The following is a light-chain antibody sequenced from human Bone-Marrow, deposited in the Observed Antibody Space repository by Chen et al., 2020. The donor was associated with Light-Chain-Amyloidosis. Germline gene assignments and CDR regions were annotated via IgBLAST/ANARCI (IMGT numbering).Light chain of an antibody. J-gene: IGLJ3*02. CDR2: SNN. V-gene: IGLV1-44*01. CDR1: SSNVGGIT. CDR3: AHCADSMIRRL. Sequence: QSVLTQPPSASGTPGQRVTISCSGNSSNVGGITVNWYQQVPGTAPKLIIYSNNKRPSVVPHRFSGYKQGDSASLATSRHQSAAEPDYYCAHCADSMIRRLFGGGTKLTVL.